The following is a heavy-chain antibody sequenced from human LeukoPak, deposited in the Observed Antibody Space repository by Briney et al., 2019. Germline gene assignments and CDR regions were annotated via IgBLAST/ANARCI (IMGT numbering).Heavy chain of an antibody. CDR2: IYYSGST. V-gene: IGHV4-59*07. D-gene: IGHD5-24*01. CDR3: ARLTLYSRDGYNYDY. J-gene: IGHJ4*02. Sequence: PSDTLSLTCTVSGGSINSYYWSWIRQPPGKGLEFIGYIYYSGSTDYNPSLKSRVTMSVDTSKNQFSLNLSSVTAADTAVYYCARLTLYSRDGYNYDYWGQGTLVTVSS. CDR1: GGSINSYY.